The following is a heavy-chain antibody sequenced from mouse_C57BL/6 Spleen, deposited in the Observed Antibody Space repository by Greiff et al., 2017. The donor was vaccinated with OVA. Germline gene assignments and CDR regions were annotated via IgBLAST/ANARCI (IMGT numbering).Heavy chain of an antibody. Sequence: QVQLQQPGAELVKPGASVKMSCKASGYTFTSYWITWVKQRPGQGLEWIGDIYPGSGSTNYTEKFKSQATLTVDTCSRTAYMQLSSPTSEASAVYYCARRKLGYFDVWGTGTTVTVSS. J-gene: IGHJ1*03. CDR2: IYPGSGST. CDR1: GYTFTSYW. V-gene: IGHV1-55*01. D-gene: IGHD4-1*01. CDR3: ARRKLGYFDV.